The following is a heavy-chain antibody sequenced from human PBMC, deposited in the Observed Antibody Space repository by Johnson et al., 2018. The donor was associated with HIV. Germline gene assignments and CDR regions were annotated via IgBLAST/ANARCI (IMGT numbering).Heavy chain of an antibody. Sequence: VQLVESGGGLVQPGGSRRLSCAASGFIFRSSAMSWVRQAPGKGLEWVAAISGSGSSTYYADSVKGRFKISRDNSKNTLYLQMNSLRVEDTAEYYCTSIPPPKLDGAFDIWGQGTMVTVSS. CDR1: GFIFRSSA. CDR3: TSIPPPKLDGAFDI. J-gene: IGHJ3*02. D-gene: IGHD5-24*01. V-gene: IGHV3-23*04. CDR2: ISGSGSST.